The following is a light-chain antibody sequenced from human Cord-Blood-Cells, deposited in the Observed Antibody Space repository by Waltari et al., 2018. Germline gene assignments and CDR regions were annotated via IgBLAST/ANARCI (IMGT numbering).Light chain of an antibody. CDR3: CSYAGSSRV. CDR1: SSAAGRHNL. J-gene: IGLJ2*01. V-gene: IGLV2-23*01. Sequence: YALTQTDSVSGSPGPSITISCPGTSSAAGRHNLVSWYQQHPGKAPKLMIYEGSKRPSGVSNRFSGSKSGNTASLTISGLQAEDEADYYCCSYAGSSRVFGGGTKLTVL. CDR2: EGS.